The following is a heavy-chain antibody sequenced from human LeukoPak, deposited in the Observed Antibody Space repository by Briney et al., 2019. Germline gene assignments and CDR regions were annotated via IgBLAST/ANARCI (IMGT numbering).Heavy chain of an antibody. D-gene: IGHD3-16*02. CDR2: ISYDGSNK. Sequence: GGSLRLSCAASGFTFSSYGMHWVRQAPGKGLEWVAVISYDGSNKYYADSVKGRFTISRDNSKNTLYLQMNSLRVEDTAVYYCARVFIRGAFDIWGQGTMVTVSS. CDR3: ARVFIRGAFDI. CDR1: GFTFSSYG. V-gene: IGHV3-30*03. J-gene: IGHJ3*02.